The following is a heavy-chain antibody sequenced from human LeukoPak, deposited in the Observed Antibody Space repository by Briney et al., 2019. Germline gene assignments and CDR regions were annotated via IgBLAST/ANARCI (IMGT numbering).Heavy chain of an antibody. J-gene: IGHJ6*02. CDR3: ARDKSSGWYRQTYYYGMDV. Sequence: SETLSLTCTVSGGSISSYYWSWIRQPPGKGLEWIGYIYYSGSTNYNPSLKSRVTISVDTSKNQFSLKLSSVTAADTAVYYCARDKSSGWYRQTYYYGMDVWGQGTTVTVSS. D-gene: IGHD6-19*01. CDR1: GGSISSYY. CDR2: IYYSGST. V-gene: IGHV4-59*01.